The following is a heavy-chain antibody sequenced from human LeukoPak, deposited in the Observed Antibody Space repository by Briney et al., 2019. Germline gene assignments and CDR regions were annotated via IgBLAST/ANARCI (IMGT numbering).Heavy chain of an antibody. Sequence: GASVKVSCKASGHTFTSYAMNWVRQAPGHRLEWMGWINTNTGNPTYAQGFTRRVVFSLDIYVSTAYLQISSLKAEDTAVYYCASGTGFSMVRGILFWGQGALVTVCS. V-gene: IGHV7-4-1*02. D-gene: IGHD3-10*01. J-gene: IGHJ4*02. CDR2: INTNTGNP. CDR3: ASGTGFSMVRGILF. CDR1: GHTFTSYA.